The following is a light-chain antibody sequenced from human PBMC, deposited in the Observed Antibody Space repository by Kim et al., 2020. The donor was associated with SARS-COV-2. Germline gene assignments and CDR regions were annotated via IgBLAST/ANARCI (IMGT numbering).Light chain of an antibody. CDR2: GAS. CDR3: QQYGSSPRT. CDR1: QSITNSY. Sequence: SPGERATLSCRASQSITNSYLAWYQQKPGQPPRLVIYGASSRATGIPDRFSGSGSGTDFALTIRRLEPEDFAVYFCQQYGSSPRTFGQGTKVDIK. J-gene: IGKJ1*01. V-gene: IGKV3-20*01.